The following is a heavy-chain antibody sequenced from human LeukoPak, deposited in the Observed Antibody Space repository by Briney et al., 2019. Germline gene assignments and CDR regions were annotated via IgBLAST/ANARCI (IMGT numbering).Heavy chain of an antibody. D-gene: IGHD6-13*01. CDR2: ISWNSGSI. CDR1: GFTFDDYA. Sequence: GRSLRLSCAASGFTFDDYAMHWVRQAPGKGLEWVSGISWNSGSIGYADSVKGRFTISRDNAKNSLYLQMNSLRAEDTAVYYCARDMQLMVFSGFDYWGQGTLVTVSS. J-gene: IGHJ4*02. V-gene: IGHV3-9*01. CDR3: ARDMQLMVFSGFDY.